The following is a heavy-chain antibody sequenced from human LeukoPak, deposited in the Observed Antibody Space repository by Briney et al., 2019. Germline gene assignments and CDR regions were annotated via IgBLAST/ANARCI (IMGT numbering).Heavy chain of an antibody. CDR3: ARHIKAWGFVDYYYYMDV. CDR2: IYPGDSDT. CDR1: GYSFTTYW. D-gene: IGHD3-10*01. V-gene: IGHV5-51*01. J-gene: IGHJ6*03. Sequence: GGSLKISCKGFGYSFTTYWIGWVRQMPGKGLEWMGIIYPGDSDTRYSPSFQGQVTISADKSINTAYLQWSSLKASDTAMYYCARHIKAWGFVDYYYYMDVWGKGTMVTISS.